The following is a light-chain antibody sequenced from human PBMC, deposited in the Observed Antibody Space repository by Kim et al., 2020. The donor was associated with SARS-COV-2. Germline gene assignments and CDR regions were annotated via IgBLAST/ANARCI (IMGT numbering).Light chain of an antibody. V-gene: IGKV1-17*01. Sequence: ASVGDRVTITCRASQDIGNDVGWYQQSPGRAPKRLIYGASNLQSGVPSRFSGSGSETEFTLTINSLQPEDFATYYCLQHRTYPITFGQGTRLEIK. CDR3: LQHRTYPIT. J-gene: IGKJ5*01. CDR2: GAS. CDR1: QDIGND.